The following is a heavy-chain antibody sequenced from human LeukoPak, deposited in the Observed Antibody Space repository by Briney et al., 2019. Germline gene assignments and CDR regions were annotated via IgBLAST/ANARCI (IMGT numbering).Heavy chain of an antibody. CDR2: TYHSGST. Sequence: SETLSLTCTVSGGSISSSNWWSWVRQPPGKGLEWIGETYHSGSTNYNPSLKSRVTISVDKSKNQFSLKLSSVTAADTAVYYCATSAVAGTGYAFDTWGQGTMVTVSS. J-gene: IGHJ3*02. D-gene: IGHD6-19*01. CDR1: GGSISSSNW. CDR3: ATSAVAGTGYAFDT. V-gene: IGHV4-4*02.